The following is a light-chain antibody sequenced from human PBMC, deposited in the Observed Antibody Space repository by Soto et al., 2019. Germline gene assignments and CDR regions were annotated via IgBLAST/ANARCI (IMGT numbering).Light chain of an antibody. Sequence: QSALTQPPSVSEAPGQRVTISCTGSSSNIGAGYDVHWYQQLPGTAPKLLNYRNDNRPSGVPDRFSGSKSGTSASLAITGLQAEDEADYYCQSFDSSLRDYVFGTGTKLTVL. CDR2: RND. CDR1: SSNIGAGYD. CDR3: QSFDSSLRDYV. V-gene: IGLV1-40*01. J-gene: IGLJ1*01.